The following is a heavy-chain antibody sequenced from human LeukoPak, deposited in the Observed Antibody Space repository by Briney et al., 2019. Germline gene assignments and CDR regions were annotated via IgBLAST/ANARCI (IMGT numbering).Heavy chain of an antibody. CDR1: GYTFTGYY. CDR3: ARLDSSGWDDFDY. J-gene: IGHJ4*02. Sequence: GASVKVSCKASGYTFTGYYMHWVRQAPGQGLEWMGWINPNSGGTNYAQKFQGRVTMTRDTSISTAYMELSRLRSDDTAVYYCARLDSSGWDDFDYWGQGTLVTVSS. CDR2: INPNSGGT. D-gene: IGHD6-19*01. V-gene: IGHV1-2*02.